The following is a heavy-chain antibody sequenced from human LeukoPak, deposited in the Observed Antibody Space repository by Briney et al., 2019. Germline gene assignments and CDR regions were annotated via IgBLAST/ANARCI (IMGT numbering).Heavy chain of an antibody. D-gene: IGHD6-19*01. CDR2: INPNSGGT. J-gene: IGHJ4*02. V-gene: IGHV1-2*02. CDR3: AREPPRITVAGTPDY. CDR1: GYTFTGYY. Sequence: ASVKVSCKASGYTFTGYYMHWVRQAPGQGLEWMGWINPNSGGTNYAQKFQGRVTMTRDTSISTAYMELSRLRSDDTAVYYCAREPPRITVAGTPDYWGQGTLVTVSS.